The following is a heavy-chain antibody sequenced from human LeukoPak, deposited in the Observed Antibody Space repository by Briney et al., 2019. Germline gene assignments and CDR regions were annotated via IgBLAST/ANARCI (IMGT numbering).Heavy chain of an antibody. Sequence: GASVKVSCKASGYTFTGYYMHWVRQAPGQGLEWMGWINPNSGGTNYAQKFQGRVTMTRDTSISTAYMELSRLRSDDTAVYYCASVDLYYDSWSGYLVEDFDYWGQGTLVTVSS. CDR3: ASVDLYYDSWSGYLVEDFDY. D-gene: IGHD3-3*01. J-gene: IGHJ4*02. CDR2: INPNSGGT. CDR1: GYTFTGYY. V-gene: IGHV1-2*02.